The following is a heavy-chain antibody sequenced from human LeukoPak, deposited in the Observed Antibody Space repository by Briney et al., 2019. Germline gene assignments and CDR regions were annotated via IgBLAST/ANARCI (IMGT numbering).Heavy chain of an antibody. CDR1: GYTFTSYG. CDR2: ISAYNGNT. Sequence: ASVKVSCKASGYTFTSYGISWVRQAPGQGLEWMGWISAYNGNTNYAQKLQGRVTMTTDTSTSTAYMELRSLRSDDTAVYYCARWVVVVVAGGDAFDIWGQGTMVTVSS. D-gene: IGHD2-15*01. CDR3: ARWVVVVVAGGDAFDI. J-gene: IGHJ3*02. V-gene: IGHV1-18*01.